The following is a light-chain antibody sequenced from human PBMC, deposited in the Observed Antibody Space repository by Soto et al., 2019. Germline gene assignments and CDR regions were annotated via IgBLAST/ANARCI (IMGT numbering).Light chain of an antibody. CDR2: GAS. V-gene: IGKV3-20*01. Sequence: EIVLTQSPGTLSLSPGERATLSCRASQIVSSTSLTWYQQKPGQAPRRLIYGASIRATGIPDRFSGSGSGTDFTLTISRLEPEDFAVYYCQYYGSSPRVTFGGGTKVEIK. CDR3: QYYGSSPRVT. J-gene: IGKJ4*01. CDR1: QIVSSTS.